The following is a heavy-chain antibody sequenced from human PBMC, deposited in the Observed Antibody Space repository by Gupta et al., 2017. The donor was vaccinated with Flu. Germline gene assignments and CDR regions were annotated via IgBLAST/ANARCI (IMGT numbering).Heavy chain of an antibody. D-gene: IGHD2-2*02. CDR3: ARHQLPTPDCSSASCYRPFDY. CDR1: GGPVSSSNYV. V-gene: IGHV4-39*01. J-gene: IGHJ4*02. Sequence: QLQLQESGPGLVKPSETLSLTCTVSGGPVSSSNYVWGWIRQPPGKGLQWIGSINYGGTTYYNPSLKSRLSISVDTSNNQLSLKLRSVTAADTAVYYCARHQLPTPDCSSASCYRPFDYWGQGALVTVSS. CDR2: INYGGTT.